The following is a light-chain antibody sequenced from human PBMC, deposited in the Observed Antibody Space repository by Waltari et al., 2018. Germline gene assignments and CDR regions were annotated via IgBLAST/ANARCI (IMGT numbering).Light chain of an antibody. J-gene: IGKJ2*01. CDR2: AAS. V-gene: IGKV1-39*01. CDR1: QSISSD. Sequence: DVQMTQSPSSLSASVGDRVTITCRASQSISSDLNWYQQKPGKAPKPLIYAASSLQSGVPSRFSGSGSGTYITLTISSLQPEDFAIFYCQQSFSTPYTFGQGTNLDIK. CDR3: QQSFSTPYT.